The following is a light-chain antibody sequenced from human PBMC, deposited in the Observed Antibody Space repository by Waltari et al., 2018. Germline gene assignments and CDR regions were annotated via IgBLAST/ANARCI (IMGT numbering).Light chain of an antibody. Sequence: SDVLTQPPSVSVAPGETARITRGADYIGSKSGHRYPRKPVQAPVLVIYYDNDRPSGIHEPFSGCNSGNTAPLTISRVEGDDEGDFYCQVWAKSTDYAVFGGATKLTVL. J-gene: IGLJ3*02. CDR3: QVWAKSTDYAV. V-gene: IGLV3-21*04. CDR1: YIGSKS. CDR2: YDN.